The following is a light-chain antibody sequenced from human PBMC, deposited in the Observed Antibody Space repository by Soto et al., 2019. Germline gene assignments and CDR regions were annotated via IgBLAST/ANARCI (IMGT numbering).Light chain of an antibody. CDR3: QQYGGSPPAYT. V-gene: IGKV3-20*01. Sequence: EVVLTQSPGPLSLSPGERATLSCRASQSVDRNYLSWFQHKRGQPPRVLVFATSSRAAGTPVRFSGSGSGTNFTLTITRVEPEDFGVYYCQQYGGSPPAYTFGLWTKLEI. CDR2: ATS. J-gene: IGKJ2*01. CDR1: QSVDRNY.